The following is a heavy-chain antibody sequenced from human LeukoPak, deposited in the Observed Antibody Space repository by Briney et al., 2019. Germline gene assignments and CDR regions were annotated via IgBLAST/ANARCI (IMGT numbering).Heavy chain of an antibody. J-gene: IGHJ4*02. CDR1: GGSISSYY. CDR2: IYYSGGT. V-gene: IGHV4-59*12. Sequence: SETLSLTCTVSGGSISSYYWSWIRQPPGKGLEWIGYIYYSGGTNYNPSLKSRVTISVDTSKNQFSLKLSSVTAADTAVYYCARVLRITMIVWDWGQGTLVTVSS. D-gene: IGHD3-22*01. CDR3: ARVLRITMIVWD.